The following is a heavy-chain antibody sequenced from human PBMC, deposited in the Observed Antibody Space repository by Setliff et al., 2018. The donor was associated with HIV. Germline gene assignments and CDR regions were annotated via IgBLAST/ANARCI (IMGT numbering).Heavy chain of an antibody. J-gene: IGHJ4*02. D-gene: IGHD5-18*01. V-gene: IGHV4-59*01. CDR2: IYYSGST. CDR1: GGSISSYY. CDR3: ARGGVGYSYGYILDY. Sequence: SDTLSLTCTVSGGSISSYYWSWIRQPPGKGLEWIGYIYYSGSTNYNPSLKSRVTISVDTSKNQFSLKLSSVTAADTAVYYCARGGVGYSYGYILDYWGQGTLVTVSS.